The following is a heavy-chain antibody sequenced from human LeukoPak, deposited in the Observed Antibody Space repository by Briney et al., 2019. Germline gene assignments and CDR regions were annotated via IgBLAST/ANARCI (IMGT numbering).Heavy chain of an antibody. V-gene: IGHV1-18*01. D-gene: IGHD5-12*01. CDR3: ARERVARFCDY. J-gene: IGHJ4*02. Sequence: ASVKVSCKASGYTFTSYGISWVRQAPGQGLEWMGWISAYNGNTNYAQKRQGRVTMNTDTSTSPAYMEVRSLRSDDTAVYYCARERVARFCDYWGQGTLVTVSS. CDR2: ISAYNGNT. CDR1: GYTFTSYG.